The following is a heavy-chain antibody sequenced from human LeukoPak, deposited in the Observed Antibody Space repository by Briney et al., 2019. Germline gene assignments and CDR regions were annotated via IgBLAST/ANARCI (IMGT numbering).Heavy chain of an antibody. CDR1: GYTFNAHY. J-gene: IGHJ4*02. V-gene: IGHV1-2*02. D-gene: IGHD6-19*01. CDR3: ARDRGLSYGSSGCLDS. Sequence: GASVKVSCKASGYTFNAHYIHWVRQAPGQGLEWMGWLNPNNGVTHYAQKFQGRVTMTRDTSISTAYMELSSLTSEDTAVYYCARDRGLSYGSSGCLDSWGQGTLVTVSS. CDR2: LNPNNGVT.